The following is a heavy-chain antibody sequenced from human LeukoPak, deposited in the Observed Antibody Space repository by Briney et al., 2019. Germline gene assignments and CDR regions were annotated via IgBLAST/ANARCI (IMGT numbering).Heavy chain of an antibody. V-gene: IGHV3-48*04. D-gene: IGHD5-24*01. CDR3: ARVAGDGYVASDI. Sequence: GGSLRLSCAASGFTFASYSMNWVRQAPGKGLEWVSYISSSGSSIYYADSLKGRFTISRDNAKNSLYLQMNSLRAEDTAVYYCARVAGDGYVASDIWGQGTMVTVSS. J-gene: IGHJ3*02. CDR2: ISSSGSSI. CDR1: GFTFASYS.